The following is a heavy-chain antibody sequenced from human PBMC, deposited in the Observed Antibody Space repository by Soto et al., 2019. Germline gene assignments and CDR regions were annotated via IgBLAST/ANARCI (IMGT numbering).Heavy chain of an antibody. J-gene: IGHJ4*02. D-gene: IGHD3-10*01. CDR2: INQDGSEK. CDR3: ARDTEVLVYVSAPGDY. Sequence: GGSLRLSCTASGFTFSSYWMTWVRQAPGKGLEWVANINQDGSEKYYVDSVKGRFSISRGNAKNSLYLQMNSLRAEDTAVYYCARDTEVLVYVSAPGDYWGLGTLATVSS. CDR1: GFTFSSYW. V-gene: IGHV3-7*05.